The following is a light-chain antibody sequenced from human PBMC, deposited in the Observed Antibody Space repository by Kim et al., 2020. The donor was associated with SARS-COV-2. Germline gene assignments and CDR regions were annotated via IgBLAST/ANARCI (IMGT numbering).Light chain of an antibody. V-gene: IGLV10-54*01. CDR2: KNV. Sequence: QTATLTCTGNSDNVGSPGAAWLLQHQGHPPQLLSYKNVIRPSRISERLSAFRSGNTASLTITGLQPEDEADYYCSSWDNSLSVWVFGGGTKLTVL. CDR1: SDNVGSPG. J-gene: IGLJ3*02. CDR3: SSWDNSLSVWV.